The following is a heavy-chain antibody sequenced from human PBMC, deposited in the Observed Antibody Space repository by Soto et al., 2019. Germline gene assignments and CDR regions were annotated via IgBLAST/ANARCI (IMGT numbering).Heavy chain of an antibody. CDR2: IDSGDGTT. Sequence: GSLRLSCPGSGFDFGDYYMSWIRQAPGKGLEWVSYIDSGDGTTYYTDSVKGRFTISRDNAKKTVYLQMSSLRVEDTALYYCVRPYYSSSWFPFDRWGQGTLVTVSS. CDR1: GFDFGDYY. V-gene: IGHV3-11*01. D-gene: IGHD6-13*01. J-gene: IGHJ4*02. CDR3: VRPYYSSSWFPFDR.